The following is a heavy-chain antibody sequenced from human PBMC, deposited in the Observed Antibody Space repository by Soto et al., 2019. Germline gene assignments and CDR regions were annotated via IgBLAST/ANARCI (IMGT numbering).Heavy chain of an antibody. CDR2: IYSGGST. V-gene: IGHV3-66*04. CDR1: GFTVSSNY. Sequence: GGSLILSCAASGFTVSSNYMSGVRQAPGKGLEWVSVIYSGGSTYYADSVKGRFTISRDNSKNTLYLQMNSLRAEDTAVYYCASHPNWNFEHWGQGTLVTVSS. D-gene: IGHD1-1*01. CDR3: ASHPNWNFEH. J-gene: IGHJ4*02.